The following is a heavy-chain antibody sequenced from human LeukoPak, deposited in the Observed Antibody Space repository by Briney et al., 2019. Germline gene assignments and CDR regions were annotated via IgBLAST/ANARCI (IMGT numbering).Heavy chain of an antibody. CDR1: GGTFISYA. CDR2: IIPIFGTA. CDR3: AREIVGVPAAMRNALDI. D-gene: IGHD2-2*01. V-gene: IGHV1-69*13. J-gene: IGHJ3*02. Sequence: ASVNVSCKPSGGTFISYAISWVRQAPGHGLEWLGGIIPIFGTANYAQKFQGRVTITADVATRTAYMELSSLRSEDTAVYYCAREIVGVPAAMRNALDIWGQGTMVTVSS.